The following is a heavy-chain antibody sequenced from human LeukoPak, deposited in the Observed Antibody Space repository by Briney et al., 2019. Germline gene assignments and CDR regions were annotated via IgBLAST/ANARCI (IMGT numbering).Heavy chain of an antibody. V-gene: IGHV4-39*01. CDR3: ARHDFSGSYSSFDP. CDR1: NGSMSSGSYY. D-gene: IGHD1-26*01. J-gene: IGHJ5*02. CDR2: IYYSGSA. Sequence: SEALSLTCTVSNGSMSSGSYYWGWIRHSPGKGLEWIGSIYYSGSAYYNPSLKSRVTISVETSKTQFSLKLNSVTAADTAVHYCARHDFSGSYSSFDPWGQGTLVTVSS.